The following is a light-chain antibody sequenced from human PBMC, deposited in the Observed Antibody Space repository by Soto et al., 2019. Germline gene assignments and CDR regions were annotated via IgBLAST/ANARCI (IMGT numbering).Light chain of an antibody. CDR3: GTWDRNTRV. CDR2: LESSGIY. V-gene: IGLV4-60*02. J-gene: IGLJ2*01. Sequence: QLVLTQSSSASASLGSSVKLTCTLSSGHSTYNIAWHQQQPGKAPRYLMQLESSGIYNKGSGVPDRFSGSSSGADRYLTISNLQFEDEADYYCGTWDRNTRVFGGGTKVTVL. CDR1: SGHSTYN.